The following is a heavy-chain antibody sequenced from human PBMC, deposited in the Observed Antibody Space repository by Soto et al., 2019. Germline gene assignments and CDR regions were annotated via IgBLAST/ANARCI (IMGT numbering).Heavy chain of an antibody. J-gene: IGHJ4*02. CDR2: INNIGTT. V-gene: IGHV4-34*01. CDR1: GGSFSGYY. D-gene: IGHD2-21*02. Sequence: SETLSLTSAVYGGSFSGYYWSWIRQPPGTGLEWIGEINNIGTTNYNPSLKSRVTISVDTSKNQFSLKLSSVTAAVTAVYYCARRVVVTAILDYWGQGTLVTVSS. CDR3: ARRVVVTAILDY.